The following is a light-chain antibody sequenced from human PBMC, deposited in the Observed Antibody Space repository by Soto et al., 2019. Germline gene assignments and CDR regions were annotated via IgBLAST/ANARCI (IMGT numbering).Light chain of an antibody. Sequence: DIQVTQSPSSLSASVGDRVTITCRASQNIFTYLNWYQQRPGKAPNLLIYATSNLQSGVPSRFSGSGSGTDFTIPISSLQPEDFATYYCQHSYSSPAFGQGTKVDI. V-gene: IGKV1-39*01. CDR3: QHSYSSPA. CDR2: ATS. CDR1: QNIFTY. J-gene: IGKJ2*01.